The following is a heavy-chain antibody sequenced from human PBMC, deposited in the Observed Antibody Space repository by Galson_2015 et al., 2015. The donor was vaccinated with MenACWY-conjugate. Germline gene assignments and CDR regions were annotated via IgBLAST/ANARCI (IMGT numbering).Heavy chain of an antibody. CDR2: VIMDGTGA. Sequence: SLRLSCAASGFTFTSHWMHWARQVPGKGLVWVARVIMDGTGATYADSVKGRFTISRDNAKDTLYLQMDNLRADDTALYYCARAGRYDYLDPWGEGTLVTVSS. CDR3: ARAGRYDYLDP. CDR1: GFTFTSHW. D-gene: IGHD5-12*01. V-gene: IGHV3-74*01. J-gene: IGHJ5*02.